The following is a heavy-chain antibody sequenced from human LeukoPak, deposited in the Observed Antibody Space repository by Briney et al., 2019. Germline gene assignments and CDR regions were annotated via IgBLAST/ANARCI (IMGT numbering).Heavy chain of an antibody. J-gene: IGHJ4*02. D-gene: IGHD6-13*01. CDR1: GGSFSGYY. V-gene: IGHV4-34*01. CDR2: INHSGST. Sequence: SETLSLTCAVYGGSFSGYYWSWIRQPPGKGLEWIGEINHSGSTNYNPSLKSRVTISVDTSKNQFSLKLSSVTAADTAVYYCARVPPPDRSSWSNPFEYWGQGALVTVSS. CDR3: ARVPPPDRSSWSNPFEY.